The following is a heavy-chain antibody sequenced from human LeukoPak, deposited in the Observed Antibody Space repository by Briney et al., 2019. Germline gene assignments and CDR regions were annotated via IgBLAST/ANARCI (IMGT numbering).Heavy chain of an antibody. CDR2: ISWNSGSI. CDR3: AKGGRSYSDYFDY. CDR1: GFTFDDYA. J-gene: IGHJ4*02. D-gene: IGHD1-26*01. Sequence: PGGSLRLSCAASGFTFDDYAMHWVRQAPGKGLEWVSGISWNSGSIGYADSVKGRFTISRDNANNSLYLQMNSLRAEDTALYYCAKGGRSYSDYFDYWGQGTLVIVSS. V-gene: IGHV3-9*01.